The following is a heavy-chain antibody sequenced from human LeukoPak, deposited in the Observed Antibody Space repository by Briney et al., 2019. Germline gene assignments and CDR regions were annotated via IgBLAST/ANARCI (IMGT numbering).Heavy chain of an antibody. Sequence: ASETLSLTCAVYGGSFSGYYWSWIRQPPGKGLEWIGEINHSGSTNYNPSLKSRVTISVDTSKNQFSLKLSSVTAAYTAVYYCARERPSYYDILTGYYPRSLPYYFDYWGQGTLVTVSS. V-gene: IGHV4-34*01. CDR3: ARERPSYYDILTGYYPRSLPYYFDY. J-gene: IGHJ4*02. D-gene: IGHD3-9*01. CDR1: GGSFSGYY. CDR2: INHSGST.